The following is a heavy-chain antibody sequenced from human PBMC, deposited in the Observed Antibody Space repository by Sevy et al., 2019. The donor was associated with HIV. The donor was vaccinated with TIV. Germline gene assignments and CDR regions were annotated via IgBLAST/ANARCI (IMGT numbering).Heavy chain of an antibody. CDR3: TRNYPMITFGGRIVPGGGDS. D-gene: IGHD3-16*02. J-gene: IGHJ5*01. CDR2: IRTKPYGGTA. Sequence: GGSLRLSCTTSGFTFGDYGVSWFRQAPGKGLEWVGFIRTKPYGGTAQYAASVKGRFTISRDDSRSIAYLQMNSLKSEDTAVYYCTRNYPMITFGGRIVPGGGDSWGQGTLVTVSS. V-gene: IGHV3-49*03. CDR1: GFTFGDYG.